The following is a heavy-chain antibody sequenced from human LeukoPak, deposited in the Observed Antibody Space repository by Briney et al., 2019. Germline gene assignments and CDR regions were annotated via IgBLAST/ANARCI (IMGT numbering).Heavy chain of an antibody. CDR2: ISYDGSNK. D-gene: IGHD2-2*01. CDR3: SKLPSTSGAFDI. Sequence: GRSLRLSCAASGFAFSSYGMHWVRQAPGKGLEWVAVISYDGSNKYYADSVKGRFTISRDNFKKTLYLQMNSLRAEDTAVYYCSKLPSTSGAFDIWGQGTMVTVSS. CDR1: GFAFSSYG. V-gene: IGHV3-30*18. J-gene: IGHJ3*02.